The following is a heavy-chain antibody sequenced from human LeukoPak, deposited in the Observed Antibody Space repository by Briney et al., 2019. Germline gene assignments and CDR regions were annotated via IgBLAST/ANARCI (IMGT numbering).Heavy chain of an antibody. J-gene: IGHJ4*02. CDR1: GFTVSSNY. D-gene: IGHD3-22*01. Sequence: GGSLRLSCAASGFTVSSNYMSWVRQAPGKGLEWVSVIYSGGSTYYADSVKGRFTISRDNSKNTLYLQMNSLRAEDTAVYYCARAYYYEPFDYWGQGTLVTVSS. CDR3: ARAYYYEPFDY. CDR2: IYSGGST. V-gene: IGHV3-53*01.